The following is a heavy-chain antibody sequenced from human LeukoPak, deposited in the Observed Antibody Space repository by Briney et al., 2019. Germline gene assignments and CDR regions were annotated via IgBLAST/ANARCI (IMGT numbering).Heavy chain of an antibody. D-gene: IGHD3-3*01. CDR1: GFTFSSYA. CDR3: ARRSTRETYYDFWGGYS. J-gene: IGHJ4*02. V-gene: IGHV3-23*01. CDR2: ISGSGGTT. Sequence: GGSLRLSCAASGFTFSSYAMSWVRQAPGKGLEWVSTISGSGGTTHYADSVKGRFTISRDNSKNTLFLQMNSLRAEDTAIYYCARRSTRETYYDFWGGYSGGQGTLVTVSS.